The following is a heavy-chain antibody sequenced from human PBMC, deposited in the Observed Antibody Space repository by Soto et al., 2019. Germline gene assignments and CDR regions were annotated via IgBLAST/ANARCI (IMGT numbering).Heavy chain of an antibody. Sequence: GASVKVSCKASGYTFTSYGISWVRQAPGQGLEWLGWISAYNGNTNYAQKLQGRVTMTTDTSTSTAYMELRSLRSDDTAVYYCAIEGSYASNKYYFDMDVWGQGTTVTVSS. D-gene: IGHD3-16*01. J-gene: IGHJ6*02. V-gene: IGHV1-18*01. CDR1: GYTFTSYG. CDR2: ISAYNGNT. CDR3: AIEGSYASNKYYFDMDV.